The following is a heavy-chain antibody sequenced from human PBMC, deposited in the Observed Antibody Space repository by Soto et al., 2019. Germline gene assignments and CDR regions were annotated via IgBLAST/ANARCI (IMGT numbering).Heavy chain of an antibody. CDR2: IIPMLGMS. D-gene: IGHD3-10*01. CDR1: GGTFNTHT. Sequence: QVQLVQSGAEVKKPGSSVKVSCTASGGTFNTHTFSWLRQAPGHGPEWMGRIIPMLGMSNFALKFQGRVTINADKSTSTVYMLLTSLKSEDTGVYYCATNYGSGSTHFDSWGQGTLVLVSS. CDR3: ATNYGSGSTHFDS. J-gene: IGHJ4*02. V-gene: IGHV1-69*02.